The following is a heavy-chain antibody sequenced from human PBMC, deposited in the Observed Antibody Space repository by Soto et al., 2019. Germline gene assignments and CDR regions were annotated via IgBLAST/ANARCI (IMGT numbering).Heavy chain of an antibody. Sequence: ASVKVSCKASGYTFMNYPLHWVRQAPGQRPEWMGWINAGDDTTQYSQKFQGRFTITKDTSVSTGYMELKNLRSEDTAVYYCARDPFTLGRRVIPYLDYWGQGTLVTVSS. CDR1: GYTFMNYP. CDR2: INAGDDTT. D-gene: IGHD3-10*01. J-gene: IGHJ4*02. CDR3: ARDPFTLGRRVIPYLDY. V-gene: IGHV1-3*01.